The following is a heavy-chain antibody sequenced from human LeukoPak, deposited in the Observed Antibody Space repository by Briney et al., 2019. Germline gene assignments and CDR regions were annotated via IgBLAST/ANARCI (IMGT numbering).Heavy chain of an antibody. V-gene: IGHV3-11*04. CDR1: GFTFSDYY. J-gene: IGHJ4*02. CDR2: ISSSGSTI. D-gene: IGHD3-22*01. CDR3: ARDHRSGYYYGLDY. Sequence: GGSLRLSCAASGFTFSDYYMSWIRQAPGKGLEWVSYISSSGSTIYYADSVKGRFTISRDNAKKSLYLQMNSLRAEDTAVYYCARDHRSGYYYGLDYWGQGTLVTVSS.